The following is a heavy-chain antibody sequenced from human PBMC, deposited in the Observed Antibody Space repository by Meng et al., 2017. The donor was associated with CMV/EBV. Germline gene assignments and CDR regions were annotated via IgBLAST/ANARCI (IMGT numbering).Heavy chain of an antibody. CDR1: GYTFTGYY. V-gene: IGHV1-2*02. CDR2: INPNSGGT. Sequence: LVQAGAEAKKPGASVKASCKAPGYTFTGYYMHWVRQAPGQGLEWMGWINPNSGGTNYAQKFQGRVTMTRDTSISTAYMELSRLRSDDTAGYYCARLGSTDDYWGQGTLVIVSS. J-gene: IGHJ4*02. CDR3: ARLGSTDDY. D-gene: IGHD2-15*01.